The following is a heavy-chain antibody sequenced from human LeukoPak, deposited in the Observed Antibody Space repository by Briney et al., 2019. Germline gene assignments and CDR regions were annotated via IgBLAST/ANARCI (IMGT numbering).Heavy chain of an antibody. D-gene: IGHD5-18*01. J-gene: IGHJ4*02. CDR1: GFTFSTFT. V-gene: IGHV3-48*01. CDR3: ARGGVVDTALWLKN. CDR2: ISSSSSTM. Sequence: PGGSLRLSCAASGFTFSTFTMNWVRRAPGKGLEWVSSISSSSSTMYYADSVKGRFTISRDNAKNSLYLQMNSLRAEDTAVYYCARGGVVDTALWLKNWGQGTLVTVSS.